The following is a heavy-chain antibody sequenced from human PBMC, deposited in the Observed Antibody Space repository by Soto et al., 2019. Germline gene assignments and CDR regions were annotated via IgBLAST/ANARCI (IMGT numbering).Heavy chain of an antibody. CDR2: ISAYNGNT. Sequence: ASVKVSCKASGYTFTSYGISWVRQAPGQGXEWMGWISAYNGNTNYAQKLQGRVTMTTDTSTSTAYMELRSLRSDDTAVYYCARQHCSSTSCYYYYGMDVWGQGTTVTVSS. CDR3: ARQHCSSTSCYYYYGMDV. V-gene: IGHV1-18*04. D-gene: IGHD2-2*01. CDR1: GYTFTSYG. J-gene: IGHJ6*02.